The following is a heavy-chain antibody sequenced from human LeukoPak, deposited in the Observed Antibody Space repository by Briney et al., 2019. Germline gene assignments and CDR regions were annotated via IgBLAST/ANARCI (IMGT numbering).Heavy chain of an antibody. CDR3: ARLGLYYYDSSGPIRDWFDP. J-gene: IGHJ5*02. CDR2: IYPGDSDT. CDR1: GYSFTSYW. D-gene: IGHD3-22*01. Sequence: GESLKISCKGSGYSFTSYWIGWVRQMPGKGLEWMGIIYPGDSDTRYSPSFQGQVTISADKSISTAYLQWSSLKASDTAMYYCARLGLYYYDSSGPIRDWFDPWGQGTLVTVSS. V-gene: IGHV5-51*01.